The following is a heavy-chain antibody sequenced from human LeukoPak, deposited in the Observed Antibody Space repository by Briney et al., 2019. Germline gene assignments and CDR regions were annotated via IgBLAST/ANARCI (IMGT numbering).Heavy chain of an antibody. CDR2: IYYSGST. D-gene: IGHD3-10*01. CDR1: GSSISGSTYY. J-gene: IGHJ4*02. V-gene: IGHV4-39*07. CDR3: ARGGGLYGSGSSDFDF. Sequence: TSETLSLTCIVSGSSISGSTYYWGWIRQPPGKGLEWIGSIYYSGSTYFNPSLKSRVAISVDTSKNQFSLKLSSGTAADTAVYYCARGGGLYGSGSSDFDFWGQGNLVTVSS.